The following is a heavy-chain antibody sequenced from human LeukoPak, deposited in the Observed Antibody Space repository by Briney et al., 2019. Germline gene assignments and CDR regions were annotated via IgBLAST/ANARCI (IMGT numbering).Heavy chain of an antibody. J-gene: IGHJ5*02. Sequence: PSETLSLTCTVSGYSISSGYYWGWIRQPPGKGLEWIGSIYHSGSTYYNPSLKSRVTISVDTSKNQFSLKLSSVTAADTAVYYCARYYGDYLNWFDPWGQGTLVTVSS. CDR3: ARYYGDYLNWFDP. CDR2: IYHSGST. CDR1: GYSISSGYY. D-gene: IGHD4-17*01. V-gene: IGHV4-38-2*02.